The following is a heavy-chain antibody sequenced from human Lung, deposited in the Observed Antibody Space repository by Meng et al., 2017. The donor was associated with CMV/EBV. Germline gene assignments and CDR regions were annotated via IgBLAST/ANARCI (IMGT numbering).Heavy chain of an antibody. V-gene: IGHV1-18*01. J-gene: IGHJ4*02. D-gene: IGHD4-17*01. CDR2: ISDENGNT. CDR3: ARAGAAVTTHFDF. CDR1: GYTFGIFG. Sequence: QVQLVQSGAELQKPGASVMVSCKASGYTFGIFGITWVRQAPGQGLEWVGWISDENGNTNYAQKFQGRVTLTTDTSTKTAYMDLRGLRSDDSAVYYCARAGAAVTTHFDFWGRGTLVTVSS.